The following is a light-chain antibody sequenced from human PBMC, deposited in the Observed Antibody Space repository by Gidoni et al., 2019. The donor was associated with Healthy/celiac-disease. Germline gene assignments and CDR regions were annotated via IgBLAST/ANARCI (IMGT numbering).Light chain of an antibody. V-gene: IGLV1-44*01. J-gene: IGLJ1*01. Sequence: QSVLPQPPSASRPPGPRVTLSCSGSSSNIGSNTVNWYPQLPGTAPKLLIYSNNQRPSGVPDRFSDSKSGTSASLAISGLQSEDEADYYCAAWDDSLNGLYVFGTGTKVTVL. CDR1: SSNIGSNT. CDR3: AAWDDSLNGLYV. CDR2: SNN.